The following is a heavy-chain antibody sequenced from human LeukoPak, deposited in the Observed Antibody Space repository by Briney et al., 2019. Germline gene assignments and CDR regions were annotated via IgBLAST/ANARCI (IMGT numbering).Heavy chain of an antibody. V-gene: IGHV3-74*03. J-gene: IGHJ4*02. CDR1: GFTFSSYS. CDR3: ARSITEGITMLFGPGEVYFDY. Sequence: PGGSLRLSCAASGFTFSSYSMHWVRQAPGKGLVCVSRLNSDGSSTKYADSVKGRFTISRDNAKNTLYLQMGSLRAEDTAVYYCARSITEGITMLFGPGEVYFDYWGQGTLVTVSS. CDR2: LNSDGSST. D-gene: IGHD3-10*01.